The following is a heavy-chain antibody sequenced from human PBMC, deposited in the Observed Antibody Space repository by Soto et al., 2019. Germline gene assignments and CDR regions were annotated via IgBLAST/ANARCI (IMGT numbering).Heavy chain of an antibody. J-gene: IGHJ4*02. CDR1: GFTFNSYW. CDR2: IDGDEDSTT. V-gene: IGHV3-74*01. D-gene: IGHD1-26*01. CDR3: VRYSHGDY. Sequence: EVQLVESGGGLVQPGGSLRLSCAASGFTFNSYWRPWVRHAQGKGREWVSRIDGDEDSTTNYADSVKGRFTISRDNVKNTLYLQMNSLRAEDTAVYYCVRYSHGDYWGQGTLVTVSS.